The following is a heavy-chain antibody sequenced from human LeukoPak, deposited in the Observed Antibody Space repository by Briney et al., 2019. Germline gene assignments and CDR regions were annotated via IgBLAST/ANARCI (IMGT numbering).Heavy chain of an antibody. CDR1: GYTFRNYG. D-gene: IGHD2-2*01. J-gene: IGHJ5*02. V-gene: IGHV1-18*01. CDR3: ARTERRGSRNNWFDR. CDR2: ISGANGNT. Sequence: GASVKVSCKTSGYTFRNYGINWVRQAPGQGLEWMGWISGANGNTDYAQNVQGRVTMITDPSTSTAFMELRSLRSDDTAVYYCARTERRGSRNNWFDRWGQGTLVTVSS.